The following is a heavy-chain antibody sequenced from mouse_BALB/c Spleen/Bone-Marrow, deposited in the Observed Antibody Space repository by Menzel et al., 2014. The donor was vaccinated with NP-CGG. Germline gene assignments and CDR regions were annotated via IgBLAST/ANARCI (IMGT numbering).Heavy chain of an antibody. CDR1: GYTFTSYW. CDR3: TRGLGAMDY. Sequence: VQLVGSGAELVRPGASVELSCKASGYTFTSYWINWVKQRPGQGLEWIGNIYPSDSYTNYNQKFKDKATLTVDKSSSTAYMQLSSPTSEDSAVYYCTRGLGAMDYWGQGTSVTVSS. V-gene: IGHV1-69*02. J-gene: IGHJ4*01. CDR2: IYPSDSYT. D-gene: IGHD3-3*01.